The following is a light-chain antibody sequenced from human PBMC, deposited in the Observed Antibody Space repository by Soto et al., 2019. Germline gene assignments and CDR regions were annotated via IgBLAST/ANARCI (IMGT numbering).Light chain of an antibody. CDR3: QHYNSYSEA. CDR1: QDISNL. V-gene: IGKV1-33*01. Sequence: TITCQATQDISNLLNWFQQKPGKAPKLLIYDASNLETGVPSRFSGSGSGTEFTLTISSLQPDDFATYYCQHYNSYSEAFGQGTKVDIK. CDR2: DAS. J-gene: IGKJ1*01.